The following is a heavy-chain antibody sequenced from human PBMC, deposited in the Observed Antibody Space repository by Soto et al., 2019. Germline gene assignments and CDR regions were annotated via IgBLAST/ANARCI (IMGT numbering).Heavy chain of an antibody. Sequence: SETLSLTCTVSGGSISSYYWSWIRQPPGKGLEWIGYIYYSGSTNYNPSLKSRFTISRDNAKNSLYLQMNSLRAEDTAVYYCARLPIVGATTRKDISDYWGQGTLVTVSS. V-gene: IGHV4-59*12. CDR1: GGSISSYY. J-gene: IGHJ4*02. D-gene: IGHD1-26*01. CDR3: ARLPIVGATTRKDISDY. CDR2: IYYSGST.